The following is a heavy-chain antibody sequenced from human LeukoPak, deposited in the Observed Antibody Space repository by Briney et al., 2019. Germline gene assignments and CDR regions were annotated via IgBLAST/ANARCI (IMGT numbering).Heavy chain of an antibody. CDR1: GGTFSSYA. D-gene: IGHD1-1*01. Sequence: SVKVSCKASGGTFSSYAISWVRQAPGQGLEWMGGIIPIFGTANYAQKFQGKVTITTDESTSTAYMELSSLRSDDTAVYYCARGLELEGNFDYWGQGTLVTVSS. V-gene: IGHV1-69*05. J-gene: IGHJ4*02. CDR2: IIPIFGTA. CDR3: ARGLELEGNFDY.